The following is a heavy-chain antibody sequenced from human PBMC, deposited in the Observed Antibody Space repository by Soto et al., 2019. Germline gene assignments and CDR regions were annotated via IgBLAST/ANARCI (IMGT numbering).Heavy chain of an antibody. D-gene: IGHD2-15*01. CDR1: GGSVSSNSYY. Sequence: SATLSLTCTVSGGSVSSNSYYWSWIRQPPGKGLEWIGYIYYNGNTNYNPSLKSRVTISVDTSKNQFSLKLSSVTAADTAVYYCARVGSATASKVYWFDPWGQGTLVTVSS. V-gene: IGHV4-61*01. CDR3: ARVGSATASKVYWFDP. J-gene: IGHJ5*02. CDR2: IYYNGNT.